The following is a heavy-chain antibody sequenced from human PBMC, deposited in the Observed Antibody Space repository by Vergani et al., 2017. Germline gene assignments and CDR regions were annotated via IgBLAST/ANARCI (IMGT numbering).Heavy chain of an antibody. J-gene: IGHJ2*01. CDR2: ISSSSSTI. CDR3: ARDPAGYFDL. CDR1: GFTFSSYS. V-gene: IGHV3-48*01. Sequence: EVQLVESGGGLVQPGGSQRLSCAASGFTFSSYSMNWVRQAPGKGLEWVSYISSSSSTIYYADSVKGRFTISRDNAKNSLYLQMNSLRAEDTAVYYCARDPAGYFDLWGRGTLVTVSS.